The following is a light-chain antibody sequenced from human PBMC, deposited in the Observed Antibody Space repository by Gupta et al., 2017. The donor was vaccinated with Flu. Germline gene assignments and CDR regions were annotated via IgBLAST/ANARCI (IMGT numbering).Light chain of an antibody. CDR1: QSLLNSNGFNY. J-gene: IGKJ1*01. CDR3: MQDLQTHG. V-gene: IGKV2-28*01. Sequence: DIVMTQSPLSLTVTPGEPASISCRSSQSLLNSNGFNYLDWYLQRPGHSPQLLIHLGSQRAPGVPDRFSGSGSGTDFTLKSSRGEADDVGVYYCMQDLQTHGFGQGTKVEI. CDR2: LGS.